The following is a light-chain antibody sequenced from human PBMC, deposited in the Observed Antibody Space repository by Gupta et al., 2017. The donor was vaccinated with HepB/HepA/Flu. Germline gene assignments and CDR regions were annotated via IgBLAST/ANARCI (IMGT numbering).Light chain of an antibody. V-gene: IGLV1-36*01. J-gene: IGLJ2*01. CDR3: AAWDDSLNGVA. CDR1: SSNIGNHA. Sequence: QPVLTQPPSVSEVPRQRVPISCSGSSSNIGNHAVNWYQQLPGKAPKLLIYYDNLLSSGVSDRFSGSKAGTSASLASSGLQSEDEADYYCAAWDDSLNGVAVGGGTKLTVL. CDR2: YDN.